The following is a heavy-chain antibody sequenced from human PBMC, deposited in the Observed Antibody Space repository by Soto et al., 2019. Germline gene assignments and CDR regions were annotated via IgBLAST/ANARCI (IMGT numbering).Heavy chain of an antibody. CDR3: AKDPRSRTHFDY. CDR1: GFTFSSYA. CDR2: ISGSGGST. Sequence: EVQLLESGGGLVQPGGSLRLSCAASGFTFSSYAMSWVRQAPGKGLEWVSAISGSGGSTYYADSVKGRFTISRDNSKNTLYLQMNSLRAEYTAVYYCAKDPRSRTHFDYWGQGTLVTVSS. V-gene: IGHV3-23*01. J-gene: IGHJ4*02.